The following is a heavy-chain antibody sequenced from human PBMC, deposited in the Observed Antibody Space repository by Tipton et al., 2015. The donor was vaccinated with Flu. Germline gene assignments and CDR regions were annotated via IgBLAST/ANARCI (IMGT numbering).Heavy chain of an antibody. V-gene: IGHV4-34*01. CDR1: GGSFSGYF. D-gene: IGHD1-26*01. CDR2: INHSGST. Sequence: TLSLTCAVYGGSFSGYFWTWIRQPPGKGLEWIGEINHSGSTSYNPSLKSRVTISVDTSKNQFSLKLTSLTAADTAVYYCARGWESRGGMDVWGQGTTVTVSS. CDR3: ARGWESRGGMDV. J-gene: IGHJ6*02.